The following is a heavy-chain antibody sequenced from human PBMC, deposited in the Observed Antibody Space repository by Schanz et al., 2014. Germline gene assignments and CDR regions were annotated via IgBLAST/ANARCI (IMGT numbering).Heavy chain of an antibody. CDR2: ISASGGST. J-gene: IGHJ6*02. Sequence: EGQLLESGGGLIQPGGSLRLSGAASGFTFSSYAMSWVRQAPGKGLEWVSTISASGGSTYYADSVKGRFTISRDNSKNILYLQMNSLRAEDTAVYYCAKARRKSNCSGGRCFHYSYYGMDVWGQGTTVTVSS. CDR1: GFTFSSYA. D-gene: IGHD2-15*01. CDR3: AKARRKSNCSGGRCFHYSYYGMDV. V-gene: IGHV3-23*01.